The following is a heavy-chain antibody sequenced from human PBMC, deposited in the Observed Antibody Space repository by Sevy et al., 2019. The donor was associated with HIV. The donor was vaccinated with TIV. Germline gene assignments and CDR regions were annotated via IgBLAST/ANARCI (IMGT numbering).Heavy chain of an antibody. J-gene: IGHJ4*02. CDR3: TRDGGGDYFDY. CDR1: GFTFRRYA. Sequence: GSLRLSCAASGFTFRRYAMHWVRQAPGPGLESVAVISYDGGKTYHADSVKGRFTISRDNSENTLYLQMNSLRAEDTAVYYCTRDGGGDYFDYWGLGTLVTVSS. CDR2: ISYDGGKT. V-gene: IGHV3-30*04. D-gene: IGHD2-15*01.